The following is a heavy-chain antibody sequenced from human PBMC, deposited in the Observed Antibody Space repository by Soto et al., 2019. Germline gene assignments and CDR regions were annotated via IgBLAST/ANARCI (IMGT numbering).Heavy chain of an antibody. CDR2: ISGDGGST. V-gene: IGHV3-43*02. Sequence: GGSLRLSCAASGFTFDDYAMHWVRQAPGKGLEWVSLISGDGGSTYYADSVKGRFIISRDNSKNSLYLQMNSLRTEDTALYYCAKDMSAAAGNGYYYYGMDVWGQGTTVTVSS. J-gene: IGHJ6*02. CDR1: GFTFDDYA. D-gene: IGHD6-13*01. CDR3: AKDMSAAAGNGYYYYGMDV.